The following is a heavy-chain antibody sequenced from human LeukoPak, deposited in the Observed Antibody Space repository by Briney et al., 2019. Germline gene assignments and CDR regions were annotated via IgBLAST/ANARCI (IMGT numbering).Heavy chain of an antibody. J-gene: IGHJ5*02. Sequence: SETLSLTCTVSGGSISSYYWSWIRQPAGKGLEWIGRIYTSGSTNYNPSLKSRVTMSVDTSKNQFSLKLSSVTAADTAVYYCARADYDFWSGSPNWFDPWGQGTLVTVSS. D-gene: IGHD3-3*01. CDR3: ARADYDFWSGSPNWFDP. CDR2: IYTSGST. CDR1: GGSISSYY. V-gene: IGHV4-4*07.